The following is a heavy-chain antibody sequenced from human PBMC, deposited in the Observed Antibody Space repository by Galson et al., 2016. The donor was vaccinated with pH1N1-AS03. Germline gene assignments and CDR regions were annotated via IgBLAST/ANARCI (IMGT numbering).Heavy chain of an antibody. V-gene: IGHV2-70*11. CDR1: GFSLTTDKMC. Sequence: PALVKPPQTLTLTCTFSGFSLTTDKMCVTWIRQPPGKALEWLARIDWDDDEYYSRSLRTRLTISKDTSKNEVVLTMTNKDPADPGTYFCARSPGHYFYSLGIDVWGQGTTVTVS. CDR3: ARSPGHYFYSLGIDV. CDR2: IDWDDDE. J-gene: IGHJ6*02.